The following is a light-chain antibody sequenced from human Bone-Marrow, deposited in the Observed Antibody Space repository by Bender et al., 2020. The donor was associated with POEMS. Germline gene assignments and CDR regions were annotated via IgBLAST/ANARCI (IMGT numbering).Light chain of an antibody. V-gene: IGLV2-8*01. CDR2: EVS. CDR3: SSYTSSSTLWV. J-gene: IGLJ3*02. CDR1: SSDVGGYHY. Sequence: QSALTQPPSASGSPGQSVTISCTGTSSDVGGYHYVSWYQQHPGKAPKLMIYEVSKRPSGVPDRFSGSKSGNTASLTISGLQAEDEADYYCSSYTSSSTLWVFGGGTKLTVL.